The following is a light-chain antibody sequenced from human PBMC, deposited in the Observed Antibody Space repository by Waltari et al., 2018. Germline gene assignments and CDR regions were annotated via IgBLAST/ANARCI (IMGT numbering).Light chain of an antibody. J-gene: IGKJ1*01. Sequence: DIVVTQSPLPLPVTLGQPASSSGRASQSLVQRNGNNYLNWYQQTPGHSPPLLISLVSNRDSGVPDRFSGSGSGTDFTLKISRVEAEDVGVYYCMQSTQAPRTFGQGTKLEI. CDR3: MQSTQAPRT. CDR2: LVS. CDR1: QSLVQRNGNNY. V-gene: IGKV2-30*02.